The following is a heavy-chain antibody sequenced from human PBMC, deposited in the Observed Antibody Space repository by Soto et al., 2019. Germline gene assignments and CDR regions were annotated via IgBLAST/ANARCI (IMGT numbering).Heavy chain of an antibody. Sequence: GGSLRLSCAASGFTFSSYAMSWVRQAPGKGLEWVSGISGSGGTTYYADSVKGRFTISRDNSKNTLYLQMNSLRAEDTAVYYCAKGRGLVLYYFDYWGQGNLVTVSS. V-gene: IGHV3-23*01. J-gene: IGHJ4*02. CDR2: ISGSGGTT. CDR1: GFTFSSYA. CDR3: AKGRGLVLYYFDY. D-gene: IGHD6-19*01.